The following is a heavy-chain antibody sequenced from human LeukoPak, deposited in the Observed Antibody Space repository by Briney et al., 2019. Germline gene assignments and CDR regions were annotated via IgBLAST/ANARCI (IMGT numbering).Heavy chain of an antibody. Sequence: PGGSLRLSCAASGFTVSSNYMSWVRQAPGKGLEWVSVIYSGGSTYYADSVKGRFTISRDNAKNSLYLQMNSLRAEDTAVYYCAARDSNYFYFGMDVWGQGTTVTVSS. V-gene: IGHV3-53*01. J-gene: IGHJ6*02. CDR1: GFTVSSNY. CDR3: AARDSNYFYFGMDV. CDR2: IYSGGST.